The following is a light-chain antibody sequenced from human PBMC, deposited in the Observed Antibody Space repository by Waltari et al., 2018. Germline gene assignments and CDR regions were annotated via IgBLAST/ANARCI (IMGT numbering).Light chain of an antibody. Sequence: EIVMTQSPATLSVSPGERATLSCRASESISSSLAWYQQKPGQAPRLLIYVASTRATCIPARFSGSGSGTEFTLTISSLQSEDFAVYYCQQYNNWPPTTFGGGTKVEIK. V-gene: IGKV3-15*01. CDR1: ESISSS. CDR2: VAS. J-gene: IGKJ4*01. CDR3: QQYNNWPPTT.